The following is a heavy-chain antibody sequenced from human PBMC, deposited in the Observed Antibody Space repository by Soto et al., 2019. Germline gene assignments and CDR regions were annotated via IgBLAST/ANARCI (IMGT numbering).Heavy chain of an antibody. Sequence: QVQLVESGGGVVQPGWSLRLSCAASGVTFSSYAMHLVRQAPGKGLEWVAVISYDGSNKYYADSVKGRFTISRDNSKNTLYLQMNSLRAEDTAVYYCARDRLPRIGLRLWDFDYWGQGTLVTVSS. D-gene: IGHD5-12*01. CDR1: GVTFSSYA. J-gene: IGHJ4*02. CDR3: ARDRLPRIGLRLWDFDY. CDR2: ISYDGSNK. V-gene: IGHV3-30-3*01.